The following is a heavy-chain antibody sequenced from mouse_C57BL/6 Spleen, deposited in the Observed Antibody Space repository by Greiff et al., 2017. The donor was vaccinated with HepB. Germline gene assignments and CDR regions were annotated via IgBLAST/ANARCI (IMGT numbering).Heavy chain of an antibody. CDR1: GYTFTDYN. CDR3: ARSEYYGSRAWYFDV. Sequence: EVKLVESGPELVKPGASVKIPCKASGYTFTDYNMDWVKQSHGKSLEWIGDINPNNGGTIYNQKFKGKATLTVDKSSSTAYMELRSLTSEDTAVYYCARSEYYGSRAWYFDVWGTGTTVTVSS. CDR2: INPNNGGT. J-gene: IGHJ1*03. D-gene: IGHD1-1*01. V-gene: IGHV1-18*01.